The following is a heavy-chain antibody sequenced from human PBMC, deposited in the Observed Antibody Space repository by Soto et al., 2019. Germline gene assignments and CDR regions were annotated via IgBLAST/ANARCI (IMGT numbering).Heavy chain of an antibody. V-gene: IGHV4-4*02. J-gene: IGHJ5*02. CDR3: ARVGYDILTGYSAYNWFDP. D-gene: IGHD3-9*01. Sequence: QVQLQESGPGLVKPSGTLSLTCAVSGGSISSSNWWSWVRQPPGKGLEWLGEIYHSGSTNYNPSLKSRVTISVDKSKNQFSLKLSSVTAADTAVYYCARVGYDILTGYSAYNWFDPWGQGTLVTVSS. CDR2: IYHSGST. CDR1: GGSISSSNW.